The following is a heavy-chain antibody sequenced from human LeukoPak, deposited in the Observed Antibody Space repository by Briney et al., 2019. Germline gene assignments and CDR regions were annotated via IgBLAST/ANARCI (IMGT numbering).Heavy chain of an antibody. CDR1: GFTFDDYA. CDR2: ISGSGGST. V-gene: IGHV3-23*01. J-gene: IGHJ4*02. D-gene: IGHD1-26*01. Sequence: PGGSLRLSCAASGFTFDDYAMHWVRQAPGKGLEWVSGISGSGGSTYYADSVKGRFTISRDNSKNTLYLQMNSLRAEDTAVYYCAKGGLLSKRYYFDYWGQGTLVTVSS. CDR3: AKGGLLSKRYYFDY.